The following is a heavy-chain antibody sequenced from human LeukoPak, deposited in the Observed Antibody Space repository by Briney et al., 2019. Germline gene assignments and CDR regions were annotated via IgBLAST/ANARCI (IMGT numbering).Heavy chain of an antibody. J-gene: IGHJ4*02. CDR2: ISGSGSST. D-gene: IGHD6-13*01. CDR1: GFTFTSYA. V-gene: IGHV3-23*01. CDR3: ARGPLIAAAGTW. Sequence: GGSLRLSCSASGFTFTSYAMNWVRQAPGKGLEWVSTISGSGSSTYYVDSVRGRFTISRDNAKTSLFLQMNSLRAEDTAVYYCARGPLIAAAGTWWGQGTLVTVSS.